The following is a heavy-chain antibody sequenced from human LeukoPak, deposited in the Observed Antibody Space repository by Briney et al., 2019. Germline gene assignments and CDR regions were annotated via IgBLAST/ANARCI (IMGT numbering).Heavy chain of an antibody. D-gene: IGHD6-13*01. V-gene: IGHV3-53*01. CDR2: IYSGGST. CDR1: GFTFSDHY. Sequence: GGSLRLSCAASGFTFSDHYMSWVRQAPGKGLEWVSVIYSGGSTYYADSVKGRFTISRDNSKNTLYLQMNSLRAEDTAVYYCASHSSSWYGFDYWGQGTLVTVSS. CDR3: ASHSSSWYGFDY. J-gene: IGHJ4*02.